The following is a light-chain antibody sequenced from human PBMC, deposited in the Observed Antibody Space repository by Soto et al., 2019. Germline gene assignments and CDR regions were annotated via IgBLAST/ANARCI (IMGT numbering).Light chain of an antibody. Sequence: QSVLTQPPSVSGAPGQRVTISCTGSSSNIGAGFHVHWYQQVPGTAPKLLIYGNNNRPSGVPDRFSGSKSGTSASLAITGLQAEDEADYYCQSYDSGLFGLIFGEGTKLTVL. V-gene: IGLV1-40*01. CDR2: GNN. J-gene: IGLJ2*01. CDR1: SSNIGAGFH. CDR3: QSYDSGLFGLI.